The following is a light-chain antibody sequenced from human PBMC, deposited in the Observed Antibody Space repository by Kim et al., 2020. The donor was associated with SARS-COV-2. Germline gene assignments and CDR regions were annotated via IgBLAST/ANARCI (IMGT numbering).Light chain of an antibody. CDR1: AGRLARNY. J-gene: IGLJ2*01. V-gene: IGLV6-57*03. CDR3: QSYDSSNHVV. Sequence: KTGTLPCTRTAGRLARNYGQWYQQRPGSAPTTVIYEDNQRPSGVPDRFSGSIDSSSNSASLTISGLKTEDEADYYCQSYDSSNHVVFGGGTQLTVL. CDR2: EDN.